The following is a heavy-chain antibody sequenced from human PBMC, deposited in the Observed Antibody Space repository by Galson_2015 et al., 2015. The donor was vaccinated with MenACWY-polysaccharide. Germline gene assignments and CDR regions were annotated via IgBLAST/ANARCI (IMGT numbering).Heavy chain of an antibody. CDR3: AREGGSATFGVVVAYFDY. Sequence: SLRFSCAASGFTFSTYAIHWVRQAPGKGLEWVAVVSYDGSDKYYADSVKGRFTISRDNSKNTLYLQMNSLRPEDTVLYYCAREGGSATFGVVVAYFDYWGQGTLVTVSS. J-gene: IGHJ4*02. CDR2: VSYDGSDK. V-gene: IGHV3-30-3*01. D-gene: IGHD3-3*01. CDR1: GFTFSTYA.